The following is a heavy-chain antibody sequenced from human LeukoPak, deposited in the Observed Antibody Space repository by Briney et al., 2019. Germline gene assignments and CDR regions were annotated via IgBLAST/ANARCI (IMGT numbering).Heavy chain of an antibody. CDR3: ARDRLTTVTTFHFDY. J-gene: IGHJ4*02. V-gene: IGHV3-33*01. CDR1: GFTFSTYA. CDR2: IWSDSTNK. Sequence: GRSLRLSCAASGFTFSTYAMHWVRQAPGEGLEWVAVIWSDSTNKYYADSVRGRFTISRDNSKSTLYLQMSSLRAEDTAMYYCARDRLTTVTTFHFDYWGQGTLVTVSS. D-gene: IGHD4-17*01.